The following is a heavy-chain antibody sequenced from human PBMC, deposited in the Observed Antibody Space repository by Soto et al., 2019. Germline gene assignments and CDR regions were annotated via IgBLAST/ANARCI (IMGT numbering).Heavy chain of an antibody. CDR3: AREEVYYDFWSTASYFDY. Sequence: QVQLVESGGGVVQPGRSLRLSCAASGFTFSSYAMHWVRQAPGKGLEWVAVISYDGSNKYYEDSVKGRFTISRDNSKNTLYLQMNSLGAEDTAVYYCAREEVYYDFWSTASYFDYWGQGTLVTVSS. CDR1: GFTFSSYA. D-gene: IGHD3-3*01. CDR2: ISYDGSNK. V-gene: IGHV3-30-3*01. J-gene: IGHJ4*02.